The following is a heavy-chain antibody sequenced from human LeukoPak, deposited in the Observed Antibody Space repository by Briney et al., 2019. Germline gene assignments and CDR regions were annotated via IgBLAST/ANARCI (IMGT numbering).Heavy chain of an antibody. CDR3: ARYKHHNYFDY. V-gene: IGHV1-18*01. CDR2: ISADTGDT. Sequence: ASVKVSCKTSGYTFTGYHITWVRQAPGQGLEWLGWISADTGDTISAQNFQDRVTMTTDTSTTTAYMELRRLRFDDTAVYYCARYKHHNYFDYWGQGTLVTVSS. CDR1: GYTFTGYH. J-gene: IGHJ4*02. D-gene: IGHD1-1*01.